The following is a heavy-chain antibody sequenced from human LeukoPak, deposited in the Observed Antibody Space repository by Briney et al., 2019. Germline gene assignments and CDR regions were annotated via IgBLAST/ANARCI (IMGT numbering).Heavy chain of an antibody. D-gene: IGHD3-22*01. CDR1: GFXFSSYA. CDR3: AKDPRDDSSGYYYFGYFDY. J-gene: IGHJ4*02. CDR2: ISGSGGST. Sequence: GGSLRLSCEASGFXFSSYAISWVRQAPGKGLEWLSTISGSGGSTYYADSVKGRLTISRDNSKNTLYLQMNSLRAEDTAVYYCAKDPRDDSSGYYYFGYFDYWGQGTLVTVSS. V-gene: IGHV3-23*01.